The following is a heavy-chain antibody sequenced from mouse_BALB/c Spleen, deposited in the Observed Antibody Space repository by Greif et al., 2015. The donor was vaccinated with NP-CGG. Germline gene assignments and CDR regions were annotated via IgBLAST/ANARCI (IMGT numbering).Heavy chain of an antibody. CDR2: INPSTGYT. CDR1: GYTFTSYW. CDR3: AYRYDAWFAY. V-gene: IGHV1-7*01. D-gene: IGHD2-14*01. Sequence: VQLQQSGAELAKPGASVKMSCKASGYTFTSYWMHWVKQRPGQGLEWIGYINPSTGYTEYNQKLKDKATLTADKSSSTAYMQLSSLTSEDSAVYYCAYRYDAWFAYWGQGTLVTVSA. J-gene: IGHJ3*01.